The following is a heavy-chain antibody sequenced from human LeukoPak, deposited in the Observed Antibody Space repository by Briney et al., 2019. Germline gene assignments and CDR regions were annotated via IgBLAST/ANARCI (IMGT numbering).Heavy chain of an antibody. D-gene: IGHD4-4*01. CDR1: GGSISSGGYY. Sequence: SETLSPTCTVSGGSISSGGYYWSWIRQHPGKGLEWIGYIYYSGSTYYNPSLKSRVTISVDTSKNQFSLKLSSVTAADTAVYYCARDADYSNNWFDPWGQGTLVTVSS. CDR3: ARDADYSNNWFDP. CDR2: IYYSGST. V-gene: IGHV4-31*03. J-gene: IGHJ5*02.